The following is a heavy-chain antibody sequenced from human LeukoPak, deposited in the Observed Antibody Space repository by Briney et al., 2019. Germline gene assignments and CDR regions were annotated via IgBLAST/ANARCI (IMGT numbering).Heavy chain of an antibody. J-gene: IGHJ4*02. CDR3: ARDSPERGYSYGPLDNYFDY. V-gene: IGHV3-7*01. D-gene: IGHD5-18*01. Sequence: PGGSLRLSCVASGFTFSSYWMSWVRQAPGKGLEWVANIKQDGSEKYYVDSVKGRFTISRDNAKNSLYLQMNFLRAEDTAVYYCARDSPERGYSYGPLDNYFDYWGQGTLVTVSS. CDR1: GFTFSSYW. CDR2: IKQDGSEK.